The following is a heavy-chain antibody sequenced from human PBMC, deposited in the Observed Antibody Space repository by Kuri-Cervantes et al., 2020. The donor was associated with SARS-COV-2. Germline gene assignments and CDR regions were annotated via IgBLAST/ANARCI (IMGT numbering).Heavy chain of an antibody. Sequence: SQTLSLTCAVSGYSISSGYYWGWIRQPPGKGLEWIGSIYHSGSTYYNPSLKSRVTISVDTSKNPFSLKLSSVTAADTAVYHCARVDSSSWLFDYWGQGTLVTVSS. V-gene: IGHV4-38-2*01. CDR1: GYSISSGYY. J-gene: IGHJ4*02. CDR2: IYHSGST. CDR3: ARVDSSSWLFDY. D-gene: IGHD6-13*01.